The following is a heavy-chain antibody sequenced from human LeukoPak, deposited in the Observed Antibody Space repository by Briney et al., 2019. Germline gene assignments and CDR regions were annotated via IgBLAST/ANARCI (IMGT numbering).Heavy chain of an antibody. J-gene: IGHJ4*02. CDR1: GFTFSTYA. Sequence: GGSLRLSCAASGFTFSTYAMHWVRQAPGKGLEWVAVISYDGSSKYYADSVKGRFTISRDNSKNTLYLQMNSLRAEDTAVYYCAKEGGYSGYDAFDYWGQGTLVTVSS. CDR2: ISYDGSSK. V-gene: IGHV3-30*04. CDR3: AKEGGYSGYDAFDY. D-gene: IGHD5-12*01.